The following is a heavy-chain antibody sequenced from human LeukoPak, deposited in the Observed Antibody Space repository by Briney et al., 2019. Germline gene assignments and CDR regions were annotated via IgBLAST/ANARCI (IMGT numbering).Heavy chain of an antibody. Sequence: GGSLRLSCAASGFTFSSYEMNWVRQAPGRGLEWVSYISSSGSTIYYADSVKGRFTISRDNAKNSLYLQMNSLRAEDTAVYYCARRGYYDSSGYVDYWGQGTLVTVSS. CDR2: ISSSGSTI. CDR3: ARRGYYDSSGYVDY. V-gene: IGHV3-48*03. CDR1: GFTFSSYE. J-gene: IGHJ4*02. D-gene: IGHD3-22*01.